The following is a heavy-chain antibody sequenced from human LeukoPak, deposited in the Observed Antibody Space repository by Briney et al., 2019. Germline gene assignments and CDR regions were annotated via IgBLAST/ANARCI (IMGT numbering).Heavy chain of an antibody. CDR1: GFTFSSYS. CDR2: ISSSSSYI. V-gene: IGHV3-21*01. D-gene: IGHD2-21*02. Sequence: GGSLRLSCAASGFTFSSYSMNWVRQAPGKGLEWVSSISSSSSYIYYADSVKGRFTISRDNAKNSLYLQMNSLRAEDTAVYYCARSVAYCGGDCYIPEYYFDYSGQGTLVTVSS. CDR3: ARSVAYCGGDCYIPEYYFDY. J-gene: IGHJ4*02.